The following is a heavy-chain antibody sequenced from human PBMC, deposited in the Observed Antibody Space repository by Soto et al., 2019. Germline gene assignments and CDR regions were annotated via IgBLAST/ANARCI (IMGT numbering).Heavy chain of an antibody. CDR2: IIPIRVIA. J-gene: IGHJ3*02. CDR3: ATSRGGAFDI. CDR1: GGTFSSYT. D-gene: IGHD3-16*01. Sequence: QVQLVQSGAEVKKPGSSVKVSCKASGGTFSSYTITWVRQAPGQGVEWMGRIIPIRVIANYAQKVKGRDTITADKSTSTGYMEGSTLRSEDTAVYSCATSRGGAFDIWGQGTMVTVSS. V-gene: IGHV1-69*02.